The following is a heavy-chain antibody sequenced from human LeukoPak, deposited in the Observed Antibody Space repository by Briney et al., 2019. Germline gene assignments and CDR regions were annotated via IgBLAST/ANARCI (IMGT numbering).Heavy chain of an antibody. CDR2: IRYDGSNK. D-gene: IGHD5-18*01. V-gene: IGHV3-30*02. Sequence: PGGSLRLSCAASGFTFSSYGMHWVRQAPGKGLEWVAFIRYDGSNKYYADSVKGRFTISRDNSKNSLYLQMNSLRAEDTAVYYCARDGLWLYPRGYSYGSNGGYWGQGTLVTVSS. CDR3: ARDGLWLYPRGYSYGSNGGY. J-gene: IGHJ4*02. CDR1: GFTFSSYG.